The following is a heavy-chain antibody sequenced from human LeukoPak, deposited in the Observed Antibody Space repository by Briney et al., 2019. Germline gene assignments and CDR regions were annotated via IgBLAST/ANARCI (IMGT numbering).Heavy chain of an antibody. CDR1: GGSISSYY. V-gene: IGHV4-4*07. J-gene: IGHJ5*02. CDR3: ARSSLVEGWFDP. CDR2: IYTSGST. D-gene: IGHD6-13*01. Sequence: SETLSLTCTVSGGSISSYYWSWIRQLAGKGLEWIGRIYTSGSTNYNPSLKSRVTMSVDTSKNQFSLKLSSVTAADTAVYYCARSSLVEGWFDPWGQGTLVTVSS.